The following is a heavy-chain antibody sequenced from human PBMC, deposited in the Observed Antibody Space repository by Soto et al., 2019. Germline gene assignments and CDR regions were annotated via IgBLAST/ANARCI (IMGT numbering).Heavy chain of an antibody. V-gene: IGHV3-33*01. J-gene: IGHJ6*02. CDR3: ARDRQFWGGSYVVFAYMYGMDV. D-gene: IGHD3-3*01. CDR1: GFTFSSYG. CDR2: VWYDGSNQ. Sequence: QVQLVESGGGVVQPGGSLRLSCAASGFTFSSYGMHWVRQAPGKGLQWVALVWYDGSNQYYADSVKGRFTISRDNSKNTLHLQLNSLGAEDTAVYFCARDRQFWGGSYVVFAYMYGMDVWGQGTTVTVSS.